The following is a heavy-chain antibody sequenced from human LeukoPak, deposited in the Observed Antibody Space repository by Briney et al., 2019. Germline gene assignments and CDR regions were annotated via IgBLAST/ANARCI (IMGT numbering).Heavy chain of an antibody. CDR3: ARLVRGIAAAGLDY. CDR2: IYHSGST. CDR1: GYSISSGYY. V-gene: IGHV4-38-2*02. J-gene: IGHJ4*02. Sequence: SETLTLTCTVSGYSISSGYYWGWIRQPPGKGLEWIGSIYHSGSTYYNPSLKSRVTISVDTSKNQFSLKLSSVTAADTAVYYCARLVRGIAAAGLDYWGQGTLVTVSS. D-gene: IGHD6-13*01.